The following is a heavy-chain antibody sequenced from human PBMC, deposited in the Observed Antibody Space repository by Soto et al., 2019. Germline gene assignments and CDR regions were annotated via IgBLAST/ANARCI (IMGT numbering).Heavy chain of an antibody. J-gene: IGHJ6*02. V-gene: IGHV6-1*01. CDR1: GDAVSDGNVA. CDR3: AREAHRGMDV. CDR2: TYYRSKWYH. Sequence: SQTLSLTCAISGDAVSDGNVAWDWIRQSPSRGLEWLGRTYYRSKWYHEYAVSVNSRIIINPDTSKNQFSLQLNSVTPEDTAVYYCAREAHRGMDVWGQGTTVTAP.